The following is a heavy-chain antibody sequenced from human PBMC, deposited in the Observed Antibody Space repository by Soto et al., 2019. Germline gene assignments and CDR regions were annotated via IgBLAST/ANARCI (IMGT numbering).Heavy chain of an antibody. CDR1: GFTFSSYG. CDR3: ARVPRYSSSIDYYYGMDV. J-gene: IGHJ6*02. CDR2: IWYDGSNK. D-gene: IGHD6-6*01. V-gene: IGHV3-33*01. Sequence: PGGSLRLSCAASGFTFSSYGMHWVRQAPGKVLEWVAVIWYDGSNKYYADSVKGRFTISRDNSKNTLYLQMNSLRAEDTAVYYCARVPRYSSSIDYYYGMDVWGQGTTVTVSS.